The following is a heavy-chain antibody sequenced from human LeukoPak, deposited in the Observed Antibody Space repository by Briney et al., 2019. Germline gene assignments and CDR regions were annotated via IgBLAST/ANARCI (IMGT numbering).Heavy chain of an antibody. V-gene: IGHV3-30*04. CDR1: GFTFSSYA. CDR2: ISYDGSNK. J-gene: IGHJ4*02. D-gene: IGHD2-21*02. CDR3: ARDRTVVTAILGY. Sequence: GGSLRLSCAASGFTFSSYAMHWVRQAPGKGLEWVAVISYDGSNKYYADSVKGRFTISRDNSKNTLYLQMNSLRAEDTAVYYCARDRTVVTAILGYWGQGTLVTVSS.